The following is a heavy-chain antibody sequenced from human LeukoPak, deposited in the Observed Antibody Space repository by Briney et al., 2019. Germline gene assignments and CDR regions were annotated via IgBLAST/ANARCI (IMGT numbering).Heavy chain of an antibody. CDR2: INPNSGGT. J-gene: IGHJ3*02. V-gene: IGHV1-2*02. CDR3: AREVIWFGELAGFDI. Sequence: GASVKVSCKASGYTFTGYYMHWVRQVPGQGLEWMGWINPNSGGTNYAQKFQGRVTMTRDTSISTAYMELSRLRSDDTAVYYCAREVIWFGELAGFDIWGQGTMVTVSS. CDR1: GYTFTGYY. D-gene: IGHD3-10*01.